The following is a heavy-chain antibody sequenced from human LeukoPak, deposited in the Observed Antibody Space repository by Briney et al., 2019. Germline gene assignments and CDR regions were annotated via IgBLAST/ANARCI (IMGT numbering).Heavy chain of an antibody. Sequence: GGSLRLSCAASGFTFSSYSMNWVRQAPGKGLEWVSSISSSTSYIYYADSVKGRFTISRDNAKNSLYLQMNRLRAEDTAVYYCARYPLGSSWHYFDYWGQGTLVTVSS. CDR2: ISSSTSYI. CDR3: ARYPLGSSWHYFDY. D-gene: IGHD6-13*01. CDR1: GFTFSSYS. V-gene: IGHV3-21*01. J-gene: IGHJ4*02.